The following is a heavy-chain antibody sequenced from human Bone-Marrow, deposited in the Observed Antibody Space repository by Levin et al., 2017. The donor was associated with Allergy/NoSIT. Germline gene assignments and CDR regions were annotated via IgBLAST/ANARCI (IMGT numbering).Heavy chain of an antibody. J-gene: IGHJ4*02. CDR1: GYTFTSYG. Sequence: GESLKISCKASGYTFTSYGISWVRQAPGQGLEWMGWISAYNGNTNYAQKLQGRVTMTTDTSTSTAYMELRSLRSDDTAVYYCARVGRGYGSGSYHFDYWGQGTLVTVSS. CDR2: ISAYNGNT. D-gene: IGHD3-10*01. V-gene: IGHV1-18*01. CDR3: ARVGRGYGSGSYHFDY.